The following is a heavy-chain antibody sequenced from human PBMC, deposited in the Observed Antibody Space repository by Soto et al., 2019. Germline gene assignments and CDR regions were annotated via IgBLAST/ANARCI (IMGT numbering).Heavy chain of an antibody. D-gene: IGHD6-19*01. CDR1: GFTFSRYD. J-gene: IGHJ4*02. V-gene: IGHV3-30*18. CDR2: ISYDGSNK. CDR3: AKSAPWAYSSGERFDY. Sequence: QVQLMESGGGVVQPGRSLRLSCAASGFTFSRYDMNWVRQAPGKGLEWVAVISYDGSNKDYADSVKGRFTISRDNSKNTLYLQMNSLSADDKAVYYCAKSAPWAYSSGERFDYWGQGTLVTVSS.